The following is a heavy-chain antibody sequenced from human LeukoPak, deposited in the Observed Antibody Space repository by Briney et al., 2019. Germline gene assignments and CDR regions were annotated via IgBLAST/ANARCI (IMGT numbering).Heavy chain of an antibody. Sequence: PSETLSLTCTVSGGSISSSSYYWGWIRQPPGKGLEWIGSIYYSGSTSYNPSLKSRVTISVDTSKNQFSLKLGPVTAADTAVYYCARNASDSGTSYFDYWGQGTLVTVSS. D-gene: IGHD1-26*01. CDR3: ARNASDSGTSYFDY. CDR2: IYYSGST. J-gene: IGHJ4*02. CDR1: GGSISSSSYY. V-gene: IGHV4-39*01.